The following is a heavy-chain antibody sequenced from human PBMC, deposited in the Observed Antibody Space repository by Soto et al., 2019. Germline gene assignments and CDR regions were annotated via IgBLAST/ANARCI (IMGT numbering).Heavy chain of an antibody. D-gene: IGHD6-19*01. Sequence: QITLKESGPTLVKPTQTLTLTCTFSGFSLSTDGLGVGWIRQTPGKALEWLALIYWDDDKRYSPSLKSRLTXTXXTYKNQVVLTMTNMDPVDTATYYCAHRGPVTGFDYWGQGTLVTVSS. V-gene: IGHV2-5*02. CDR1: GFSLSTDGLG. CDR3: AHRGPVTGFDY. CDR2: IYWDDDK. J-gene: IGHJ4*02.